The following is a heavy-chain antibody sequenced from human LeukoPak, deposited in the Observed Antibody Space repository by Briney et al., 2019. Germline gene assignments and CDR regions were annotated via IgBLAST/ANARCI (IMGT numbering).Heavy chain of an antibody. CDR1: GFTFSSYA. D-gene: IGHD6-19*01. J-gene: IGHJ4*02. CDR2: ISGSGGKT. CDR3: AKDLAAVPGNKYFAY. V-gene: IGHV3-23*01. Sequence: GGSLRLSCAASGFTFSSYAMSWVRQAPGKGLEWVSGISGSGGKTYYADSVKGRFTTSRDNSKNTLYLQMNGLRAEDTAVYYCAKDLAAVPGNKYFAYWGQGTLVTVSS.